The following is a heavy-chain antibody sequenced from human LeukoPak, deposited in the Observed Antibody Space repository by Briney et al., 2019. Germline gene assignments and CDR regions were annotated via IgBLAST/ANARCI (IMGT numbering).Heavy chain of an antibody. J-gene: IGHJ6*04. V-gene: IGHV3-48*04. CDR3: AELGITMIGGV. CDR2: ISSIGSTI. Sequence: GGSLRLSCATSGLTFSHYGMHWVRQAPGKGLEWVSYISSIGSTIYYADSVKGRFIISRDNAKNSLYLHMNSLRAEDTAVYYCAELGITMIGGVWGKGTTVTISS. CDR1: GLTFSHYG. D-gene: IGHD3-10*02.